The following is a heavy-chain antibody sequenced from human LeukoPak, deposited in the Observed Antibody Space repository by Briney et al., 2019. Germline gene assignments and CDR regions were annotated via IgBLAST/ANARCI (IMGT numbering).Heavy chain of an antibody. J-gene: IGHJ4*02. V-gene: IGHV1-2*02. CDR3: ARDLDIVVVTAIDY. CDR2: INPNSGGT. CDR1: GYTFTDYY. D-gene: IGHD2-21*02. Sequence: VASVKVSFKASGYTFTDYYMHWVRQAPGQGLEWMGWINPNSGGTNYAQKFQGRVTLTRDTSISTAYMELSRLRSDDTAVYYCARDLDIVVVTAIDYWGQGTLVTVSS.